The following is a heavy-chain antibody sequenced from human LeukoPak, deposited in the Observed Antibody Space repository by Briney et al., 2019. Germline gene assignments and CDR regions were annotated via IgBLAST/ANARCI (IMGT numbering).Heavy chain of an antibody. CDR2: IIPIFGTA. CDR1: GGTLSSYA. J-gene: IGHJ3*02. CDR3: ARVRGGDYYDSSGPGAFDI. V-gene: IGHV1-69*13. Sequence: SVKVSCKASGGTLSSYAISWVRQAPGQGLEWMGGIIPIFGTANYAQKFQGRVTITADESTSTAYMELSSLRSEDTAVYYCARVRGGDYYDSSGPGAFDIWGQGTMVTVSS. D-gene: IGHD3-22*01.